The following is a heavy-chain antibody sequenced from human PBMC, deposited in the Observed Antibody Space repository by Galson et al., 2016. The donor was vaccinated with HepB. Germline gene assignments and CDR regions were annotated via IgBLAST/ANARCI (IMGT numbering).Heavy chain of an antibody. CDR3: VGGAGWLPDY. Sequence: PRLSCAGSGFTFSSYWMNWVRQAPGKGLEWVAIIKSDGTEKIYVDSVKGRFTISRDNAKNSLYLQLNSLRVEDTAMCYRVGGAGWLPDYWGQGTLVTVSS. CDR1: GFTFSSYW. D-gene: IGHD6-19*01. V-gene: IGHV3-7*03. CDR2: IKSDGTEK. J-gene: IGHJ4*02.